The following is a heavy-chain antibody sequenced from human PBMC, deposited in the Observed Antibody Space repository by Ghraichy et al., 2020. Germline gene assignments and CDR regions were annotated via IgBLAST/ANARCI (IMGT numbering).Heavy chain of an antibody. CDR2: IKHSGST. CDR3: ARGPWY. Sequence: SETLSLTCAVYGGSFSGYYWSWIRQPPGKGLEWIGEIKHSGSTNYNPSLKRRVTISVDTSKNQFSLKLSSETAADTAVYYCARGPWYWGQGTLVTVSS. J-gene: IGHJ4*02. V-gene: IGHV4-34*01. CDR1: GGSFSGYY.